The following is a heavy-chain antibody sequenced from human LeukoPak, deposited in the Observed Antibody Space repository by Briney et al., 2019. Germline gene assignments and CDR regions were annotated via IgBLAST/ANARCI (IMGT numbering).Heavy chain of an antibody. CDR2: IYSGGTT. D-gene: IGHD1-26*01. V-gene: IGHV3-66*02. CDR1: GFTFSSYS. J-gene: IGHJ4*02. Sequence: GGSLRLSCAASGFTFSSYSMNWVRQAPGKGLEWVSVIYSGGTTYYADSVKGRFTISRDNSKNTLYLQMNSLGAEDTAVYYCARELHLGQGTLVTVSS. CDR3: ARELH.